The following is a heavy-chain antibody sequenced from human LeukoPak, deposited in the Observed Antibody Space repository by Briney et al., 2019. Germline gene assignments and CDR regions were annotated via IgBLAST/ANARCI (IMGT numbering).Heavy chain of an antibody. Sequence: GGSLRLSCAASGFTFDEYGMSWVRQAPGKGLEWVSGINWNGGSTGYADSVKGRFSIFRDNAKNSLYLQMNSLRAEDTALYYCARARVTGTGGYYFDYWGQGTLVTVSS. V-gene: IGHV3-20*04. CDR1: GFTFDEYG. D-gene: IGHD1-20*01. CDR2: INWNGGST. J-gene: IGHJ4*02. CDR3: ARARVTGTGGYYFDY.